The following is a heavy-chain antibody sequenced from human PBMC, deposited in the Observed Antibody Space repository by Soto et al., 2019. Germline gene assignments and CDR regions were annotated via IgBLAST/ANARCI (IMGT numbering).Heavy chain of an antibody. CDR1: GYTFTSYD. Sequence: ASVKVSCTASGYTFTSYDITWVRQAPGQGLEWMGWISAYNGNTKYAQKLQGRVTMTTDTSTSTAYMELRSLRSDDTAVYYCARGVGSGSYYNQYNWFDPWGQVTLVTVSS. D-gene: IGHD3-10*01. CDR2: ISAYNGNT. J-gene: IGHJ5*02. CDR3: ARGVGSGSYYNQYNWFDP. V-gene: IGHV1-18*01.